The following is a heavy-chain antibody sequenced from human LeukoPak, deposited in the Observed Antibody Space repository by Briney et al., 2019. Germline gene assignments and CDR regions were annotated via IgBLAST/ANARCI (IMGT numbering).Heavy chain of an antibody. V-gene: IGHV3-30*04. CDR1: GFTFSSYA. D-gene: IGHD2-2*01. CDR3: ARDRGSTSSYGMDV. J-gene: IGHJ6*04. Sequence: GGSLRLSCAASGFTFSSYAKHWVRQAPGKGLEWVAVISYDGSNKYYADSVKGRFTISRDNSKNTLYLQMNSLRAEDTAVYYRARDRGSTSSYGMDVWGKGTTVTVSS. CDR2: ISYDGSNK.